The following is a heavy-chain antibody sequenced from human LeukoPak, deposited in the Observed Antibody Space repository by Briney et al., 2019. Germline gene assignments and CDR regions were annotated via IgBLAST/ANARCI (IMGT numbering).Heavy chain of an antibody. J-gene: IGHJ4*02. CDR3: AKDAQRGFDYSNSFQY. CDR2: IWSDATNM. V-gene: IGHV3-33*06. CDR1: GFIFTDYG. D-gene: IGHD4-11*01. Sequence: PGGSLRLSCAASGFIFTDYGFHWVRQAPGKGLEWVAAIWSDATNMFYANSVKGRFFIQRDDYQNTAYLEMSSLRAEDTAVYYCAKDAQRGFDYSNSFQYWGQGSLVTVSS.